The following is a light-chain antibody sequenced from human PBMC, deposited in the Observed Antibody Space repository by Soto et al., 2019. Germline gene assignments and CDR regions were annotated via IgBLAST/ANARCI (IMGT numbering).Light chain of an antibody. CDR3: AAWDDSLNGLYV. J-gene: IGLJ1*01. CDR2: STS. Sequence: QSVLTQPPSASGTPGQRVTISCSGGSSNIGSNSVNWYQQLPGTAPKLLVYSTSQRPSGVPDRFSGSKSGTSASLAISALQSEDEADYFCAAWDDSLNGLYVFGTGTKVTVL. CDR1: SSNIGSNS. V-gene: IGLV1-44*01.